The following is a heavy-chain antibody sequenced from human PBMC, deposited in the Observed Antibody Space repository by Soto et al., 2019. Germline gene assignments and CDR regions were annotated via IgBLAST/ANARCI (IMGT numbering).Heavy chain of an antibody. CDR3: AKAIRRYSSSRFGWFDP. J-gene: IGHJ5*02. CDR1: GFTFDDYA. CDR2: ISWNSGSI. D-gene: IGHD6-6*01. Sequence: EVQLVESGGGLVQPGRSLRLSCAASGFTFDDYAMHWVRQAPGKGLEWVSGISWNSGSIGYADSVKGRFTISRDNAKNSLYLQINSLRAEDTALYYCAKAIRRYSSSRFGWFDPWGQGTLVTVSS. V-gene: IGHV3-9*01.